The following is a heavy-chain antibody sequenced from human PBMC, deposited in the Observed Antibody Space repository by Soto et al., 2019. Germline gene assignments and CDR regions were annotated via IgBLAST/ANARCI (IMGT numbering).Heavy chain of an antibody. CDR1: GFTFSSYA. D-gene: IGHD2-21*01. Sequence: PGGSLRLSCEASGFTFSSYAMHWVRQAPGKGLEYVSAITSNGGNTDYASSVKGRFTISRDNSKNTLYLQMGSLRAEDMAVYYCARRIPFGYGMDVWGQGTTVTVS. CDR3: ARRIPFGYGMDV. V-gene: IGHV3-64*01. J-gene: IGHJ6*02. CDR2: ITSNGGNT.